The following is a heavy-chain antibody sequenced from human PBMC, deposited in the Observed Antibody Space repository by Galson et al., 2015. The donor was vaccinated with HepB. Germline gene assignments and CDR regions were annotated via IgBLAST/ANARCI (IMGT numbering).Heavy chain of an antibody. Sequence: ETLSLTCTVSGGSISSGSYYWSWIRQPPGKGLEWIGEINHSGSTNYNPSLKSRVTISVDTSKNQFSLKLSSVTAADTAVYYCARARVVPAATPTYPGEAAAVHRDAFDIWGQGTMVTVSS. J-gene: IGHJ3*02. CDR1: GGSISSGSYY. D-gene: IGHD2-2*01. CDR3: ARARVVPAATPTYPGEAAAVHRDAFDI. V-gene: IGHV4-39*07. CDR2: INHSGST.